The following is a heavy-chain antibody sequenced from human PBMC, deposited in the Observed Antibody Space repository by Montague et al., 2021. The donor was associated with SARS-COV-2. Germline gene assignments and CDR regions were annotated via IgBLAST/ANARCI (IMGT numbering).Heavy chain of an antibody. V-gene: IGHV2-70*11. J-gene: IGHJ3*02. D-gene: IGHD3-9*01. CDR2: TDWDDDK. Sequence: PALVKPTQTLTLTCTFSGFSLSTSGMCVSWIRQPPGKALEWLARTDWDDDKYYSTSLKTRLTISKDTSKNQVVLTMTNMDPVDTATYYCARGYYDILTGYLDAFDIWGQGTMVTVSS. CDR3: ARGYYDILTGYLDAFDI. CDR1: GFSLSTSGMC.